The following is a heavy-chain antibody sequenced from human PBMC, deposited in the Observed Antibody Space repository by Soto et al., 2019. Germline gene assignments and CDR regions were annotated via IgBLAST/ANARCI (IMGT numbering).Heavy chain of an antibody. D-gene: IGHD3-3*01. CDR2: INSDGSST. CDR1: GFTFSSYW. CDR3: ARAANYDFWSGYTGGTAFDI. J-gene: IGHJ3*02. Sequence: GGSLRLSCAASGFTFSSYWMHWVRQAPGKGLVWVSRINSDGSSTSYADSVKGRFTISRDNAKNTLYLQMNSLRAEDTAVYYCARAANYDFWSGYTGGTAFDIWGQGTMVTVSS. V-gene: IGHV3-74*01.